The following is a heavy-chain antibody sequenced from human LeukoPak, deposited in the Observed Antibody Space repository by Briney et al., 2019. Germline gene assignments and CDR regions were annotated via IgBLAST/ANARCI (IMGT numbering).Heavy chain of an antibody. CDR1: GGSFSGYY. J-gene: IGHJ3*02. CDR2: INHSGST. D-gene: IGHD6-19*01. CDR3: ARGSWYSSGWYSSADAFDI. V-gene: IGHV4-34*01. Sequence: KPSETLSLTCAVYGGSFSGYYWSWIRQPPGKGLEWIGEINHSGSTNYNPSLKSRVTISVDTSKNQFSLTLSSVTAADTAVYYCARGSWYSSGWYSSADAFDIWGQGTMVTVSS.